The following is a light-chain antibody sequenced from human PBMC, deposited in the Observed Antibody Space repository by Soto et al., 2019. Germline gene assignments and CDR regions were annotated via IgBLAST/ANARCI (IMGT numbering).Light chain of an antibody. CDR2: GAS. V-gene: IGKV3-11*01. J-gene: IGKJ1*01. CDR3: QQRSDWPST. Sequence: ETMLTQSPATLSASPGERVTLSCRATQSVTYNLAWYQQKPGQAPRLLIYGASTRAAGIPDRFSGSGSGTDFTLTISSLEPEDFAVYYCQQRSDWPSTFGQGTKVDIK. CDR1: QSVTYN.